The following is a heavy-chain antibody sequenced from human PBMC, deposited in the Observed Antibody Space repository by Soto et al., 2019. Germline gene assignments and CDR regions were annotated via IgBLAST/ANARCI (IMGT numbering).Heavy chain of an antibody. CDR2: IYWDDDK. CDR3: AHSRPPRLLDY. Sequence: QITLKESGPTLVKPTQTLTLTCTFSGFSLSTSGVGVGWIRQPPGKALEWLALIYWDDDKRYSPSLNSRLTITKDPPKTQVVLTMTNMDPVDTATYYCAHSRPPRLLDYWGQGTLVTVSS. CDR1: GFSLSTSGVG. J-gene: IGHJ4*02. D-gene: IGHD6-6*01. V-gene: IGHV2-5*02.